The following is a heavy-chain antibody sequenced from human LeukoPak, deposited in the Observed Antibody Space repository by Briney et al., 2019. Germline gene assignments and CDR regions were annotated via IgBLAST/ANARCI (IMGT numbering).Heavy chain of an antibody. Sequence: GASVKVSCKASGYTFAGYYMHWVRQAPGQGLEWMGWINPNSGGTNYAQKFQGRVTMTRDTSISTAYMELSRLRSDDTAVYYCARETLGYCSGGSCSPYWGQGTLVTVSS. CDR1: GYTFAGYY. V-gene: IGHV1-2*02. CDR2: INPNSGGT. J-gene: IGHJ4*02. CDR3: ARETLGYCSGGSCSPY. D-gene: IGHD2-15*01.